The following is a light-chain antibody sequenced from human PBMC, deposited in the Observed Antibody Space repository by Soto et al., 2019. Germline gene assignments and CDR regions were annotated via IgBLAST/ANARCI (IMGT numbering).Light chain of an antibody. J-gene: IGLJ2*01. CDR1: SSDVGSYDR. CDR2: EVS. Sequence: QSALTQPPSVSASPGPSVTISCTGTSSDVGSYDRVSWYQQPPGTAPKLMIYEVSNRPSGVPDRFSGSKSGNTASLTISGLRAEDEADYFCASYTTSSAFVVFGGGTKLTVL. V-gene: IGLV2-18*02. CDR3: ASYTTSSAFVV.